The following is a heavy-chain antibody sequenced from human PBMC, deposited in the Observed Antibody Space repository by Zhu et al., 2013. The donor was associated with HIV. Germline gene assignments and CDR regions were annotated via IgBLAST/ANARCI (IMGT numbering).Heavy chain of an antibody. J-gene: IGHJ6*02. V-gene: IGHV1-18*01. D-gene: IGHD4-17*01. Sequence: QVQLVQSGAEVKKPGASVKVSCKASGYTFTSYGISWVRQAPGQGLEWMGWISAYNGNTNYAQKLQGRVTMTTDTSTSTAYMELRSLRSDDTAVYYCARDGAPTVPARWDYYYYGMDVWGQGTTVTVSS. CDR3: ARDGAPTVPARWDYYYYGMDV. CDR1: GYTFTSYG. CDR2: ISAYNGNT.